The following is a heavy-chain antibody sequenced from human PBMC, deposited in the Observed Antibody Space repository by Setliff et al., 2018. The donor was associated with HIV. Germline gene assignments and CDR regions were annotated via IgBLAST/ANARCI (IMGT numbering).Heavy chain of an antibody. Sequence: ASVKVSCKVSGGTFNSYTFTWVRQAPGQGLEWMGGIIPILGITHRAQNFQGRVTISADGSTNTAYMELSGLRSEDTAIYYCARGEALQNTVTTYFQHWGQGTPVTVSS. V-gene: IGHV1-69*10. CDR3: ARGEALQNTVTTYFQH. CDR2: IIPILGIT. D-gene: IGHD4-17*01. CDR1: GGTFNSYT. J-gene: IGHJ1*01.